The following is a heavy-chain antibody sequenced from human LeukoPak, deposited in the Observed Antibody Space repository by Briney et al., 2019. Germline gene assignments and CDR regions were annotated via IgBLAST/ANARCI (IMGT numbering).Heavy chain of an antibody. CDR2: ISSYSGST. J-gene: IGHJ4*02. V-gene: IGHV1-18*01. D-gene: IGHD1-26*01. CDR1: GYTFTSYG. CDR3: ARGATTDY. Sequence: ASVKVSCKASGYTFTSYGITWVRQAPGQGLEWVGWISSYSGSTEYALKLQGRVTMTTETSTNTAYMELRSLRSDDTAVYYCARGATTDYWGQGTLVTVSS.